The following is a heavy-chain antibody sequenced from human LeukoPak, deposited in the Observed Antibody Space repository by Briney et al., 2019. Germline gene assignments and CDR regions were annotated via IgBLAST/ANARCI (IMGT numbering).Heavy chain of an antibody. D-gene: IGHD3-22*01. CDR1: GFTFSSYG. Sequence: PGGSLRLSCAASGFTFSSYGMNWVRQAPGKGLEWVSFISSSSSYIYYADSVKGRFTISRDNAKNSLYLQMNSLRAEDTVVYYCARDLRSSGYYAFDYWGQGTLVGVCS. J-gene: IGHJ4*02. CDR3: ARDLRSSGYYAFDY. V-gene: IGHV3-21*01. CDR2: ISSSSSYI.